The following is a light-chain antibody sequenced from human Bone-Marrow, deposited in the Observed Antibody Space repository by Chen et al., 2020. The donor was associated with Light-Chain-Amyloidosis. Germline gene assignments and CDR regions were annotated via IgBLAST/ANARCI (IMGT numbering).Light chain of an antibody. Sequence: QSALTQPASVAGSTGQSITIACTGTSSDVGGDNHVSWYQQHPDKAPKLMISEVTNRPPWVPDPFSGSKSSNTASLTISGLQTEDEADYFCSSYTSTNTLVFGSGTRVTVL. V-gene: IGLV2-14*01. J-gene: IGLJ1*01. CDR1: SSDVGGDNH. CDR2: EVT. CDR3: SSYTSTNTLV.